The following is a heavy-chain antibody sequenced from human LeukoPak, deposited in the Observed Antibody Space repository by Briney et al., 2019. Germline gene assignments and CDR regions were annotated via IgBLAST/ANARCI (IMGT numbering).Heavy chain of an antibody. CDR2: FYPSGST. Sequence: SETLSLTCTVSGDSISNYFWNWIRQPAGKGLQWIGRFYPSGSTNYNSSLKSRLTMSVDTSKNQFSLRLTSVTAADTAVYYCVRENRYQFYYMDVSGKGTTVTVSS. D-gene: IGHD3-9*01. V-gene: IGHV4-4*07. CDR1: GDSISNYF. CDR3: VRENRYQFYYMDV. J-gene: IGHJ6*03.